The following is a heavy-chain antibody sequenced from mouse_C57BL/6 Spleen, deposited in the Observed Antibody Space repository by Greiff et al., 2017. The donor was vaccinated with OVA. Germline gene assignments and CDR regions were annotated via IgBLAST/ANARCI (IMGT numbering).Heavy chain of an antibody. V-gene: IGHV1-74*01. CDR3: AIGDYYGSSYWYFDV. Sequence: VQLQQPGAELVKPGASVKVSCKASGYTFTSYWMHWVKQRPGQGLEWIGRIHPSDSDTNYNQKFKGKATLTVDKSSSTAYMQLSSLTSEDSAVYDCAIGDYYGSSYWYFDVWGTGTTVTVSS. CDR2: IHPSDSDT. CDR1: GYTFTSYW. J-gene: IGHJ1*03. D-gene: IGHD1-1*01.